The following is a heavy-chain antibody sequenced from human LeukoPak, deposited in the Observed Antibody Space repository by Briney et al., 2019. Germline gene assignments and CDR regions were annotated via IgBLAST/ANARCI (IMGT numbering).Heavy chain of an antibody. J-gene: IGHJ4*02. CDR2: IYYSGST. D-gene: IGHD3-22*01. CDR3: ARTSYTYYYDSSGHIYYFDY. Sequence: SETLSLPCTVSGGSISSYYWSWMRQPPGKGLEGIGYIYYSGSTNYNPSLKSRVTISVDTSKNQFSLKLSSVTAADTAVYYCARTSYTYYYDSSGHIYYFDYWGQGTLVTVSS. V-gene: IGHV4-59*13. CDR1: GGSISSYY.